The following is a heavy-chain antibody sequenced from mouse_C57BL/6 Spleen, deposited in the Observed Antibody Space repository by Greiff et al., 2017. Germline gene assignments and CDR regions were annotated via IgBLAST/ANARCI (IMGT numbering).Heavy chain of an antibody. D-gene: IGHD4-1*01. CDR1: GFTFSSYA. CDR2: ISDGGSYT. CDR3: ARDKLGFDY. J-gene: IGHJ2*01. V-gene: IGHV5-4*01. Sequence: VQLKESGGGLVKPGGSLKLSCAASGFTFSSYAMSWVRQTPEKRLEWVATISDGGSYTYYPDNVKGRFTISRDNAKNNLYLQMSHLKSEDTAMYYCARDKLGFDYWGQGTTLTVSS.